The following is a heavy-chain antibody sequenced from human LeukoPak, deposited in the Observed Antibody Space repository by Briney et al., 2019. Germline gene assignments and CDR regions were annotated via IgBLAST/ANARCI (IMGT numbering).Heavy chain of an antibody. D-gene: IGHD6-6*01. CDR1: GFTFSNYG. J-gene: IGHJ4*02. CDR3: AKRVPYSSSSVYYDY. CDR2: ISDSGSDT. Sequence: PGGSLRLSCAASGFTFSNYGMNWVRQAPGKGLEWVSSISDSGSDTYYADSVRGRFTISRDNSKNTLHLQMESLRVDDTAIYYCAKRVPYSSSSVYYDYWGKGTLVTVSS. V-gene: IGHV3-23*01.